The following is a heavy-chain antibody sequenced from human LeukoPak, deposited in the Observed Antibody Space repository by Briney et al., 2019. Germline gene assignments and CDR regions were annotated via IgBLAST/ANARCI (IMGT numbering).Heavy chain of an antibody. CDR1: GFTFSRYW. V-gene: IGHV3-7*01. CDR2: MNQDGSEI. Sequence: GGSLRLSCVGSGFTFSRYWLNWVRQAPGKGLEWVANMNQDGSEIYYLDSVKGRFTISRDNSKNTLYLQMNSLRAEDTAVYYCARDRREWLAYYFDYWGQGTLVTVSS. J-gene: IGHJ4*02. CDR3: ARDRREWLAYYFDY. D-gene: IGHD6-19*01.